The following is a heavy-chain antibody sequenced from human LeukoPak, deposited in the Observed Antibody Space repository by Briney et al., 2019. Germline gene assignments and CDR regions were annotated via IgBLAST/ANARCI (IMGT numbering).Heavy chain of an antibody. V-gene: IGHV3-21*01. CDR2: ISSSSSYI. Sequence: GGSLRLSCAASGFTLSSHTINWVRQAPGKGLEWVSSISSSSSYIYYADSVKGRFTISRDNAKNSLYLQMNSLRAEDTAVYYCARSSRELGGYAPWELMPPFDYWGQGTLVTVSS. J-gene: IGHJ4*02. D-gene: IGHD1-7*01. CDR1: GFTLSSHT. CDR3: ARSSRELGGYAPWELMPPFDY.